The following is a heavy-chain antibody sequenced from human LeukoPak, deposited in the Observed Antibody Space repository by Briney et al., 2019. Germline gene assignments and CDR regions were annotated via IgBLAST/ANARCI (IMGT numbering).Heavy chain of an antibody. CDR2: IRQDGSER. D-gene: IGHD5-12*01. CDR1: GFIFSNYW. J-gene: IGHJ4*02. CDR3: ARDWGSTGYDLYDS. V-gene: IGHV3-7*01. Sequence: PGGSLRLSCAASGFIFSNYWMTWVRQAPGKGLEWVAHIRQDGSERHYVDSVKDRFTTSRDNAKNSLDLQMDSLRAEDTAVYYCARDWGSTGYDLYDSWGQGTLVTVSS.